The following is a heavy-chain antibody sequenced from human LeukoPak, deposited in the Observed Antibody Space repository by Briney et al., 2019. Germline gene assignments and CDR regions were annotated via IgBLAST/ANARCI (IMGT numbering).Heavy chain of an antibody. CDR2: ISSSSTI. V-gene: IGHV3-48*04. J-gene: IGHJ3*02. Sequence: PGGSLRLSCAASGFTFSSYSMNWVRQAPGKGLEWVSYISSSSTIYYADSVKGRFTISRDNAKNSLYLQMNSLRAEDTAVYYCARGPRDIVVVPAAINDAFDIRGQGTMVTVSS. D-gene: IGHD2-2*01. CDR3: ARGPRDIVVVPAAINDAFDI. CDR1: GFTFSSYS.